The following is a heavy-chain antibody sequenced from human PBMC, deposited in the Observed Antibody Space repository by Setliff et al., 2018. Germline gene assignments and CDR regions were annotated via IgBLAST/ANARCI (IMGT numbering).Heavy chain of an antibody. D-gene: IGHD1-26*01. CDR1: GYAFFGYF. V-gene: IGHV1-2*02. J-gene: IGHJ4*02. CDR3: ATAVWEFLY. CDR2: INPDNGGT. Sequence: EASVKVSCKSSGYAFFGYFMNWVRQAPGQGPEWMGWINPDNGGTHYAEKFQGRVTMTRDTSISTAYMELSSLRSDDTAIYYRATAVWEFLYWGQGALVTVSS.